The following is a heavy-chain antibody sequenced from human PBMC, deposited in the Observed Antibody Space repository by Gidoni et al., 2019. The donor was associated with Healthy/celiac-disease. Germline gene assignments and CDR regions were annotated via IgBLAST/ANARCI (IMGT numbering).Heavy chain of an antibody. V-gene: IGHV4-31*01. J-gene: IGHJ4*02. CDR2: IYYSGST. Sequence: QVQLQDSGPGRVKPSQTLSLTCTVSRGSISSRGYYWSWFRQHPGKGLEWIGYIYYSGSTYYNTSLKSIVTISVDTSKNQFSLKLSSVTAADTDVYYCARGGPDGYNGFFDYWGQGTLVTVSS. CDR1: RGSISSRGYY. D-gene: IGHD5-12*01. CDR3: ARGGPDGYNGFFDY.